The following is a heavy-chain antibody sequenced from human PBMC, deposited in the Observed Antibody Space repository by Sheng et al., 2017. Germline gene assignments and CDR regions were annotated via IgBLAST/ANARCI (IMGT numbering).Heavy chain of an antibody. D-gene: IGHD4-4*01. CDR3: ARDYYSNYVSYYYYMDV. V-gene: IGHV1-2*02. J-gene: IGHJ6*03. CDR2: INPNSGGT. Sequence: QVQLVQSGAEVKKPGASVKVSCKASGYTFTGYYMHWVRQAPGQGLEWMGWINPNSGGTNYAQKFQGRVTMTRDTSISTAYMELSRLRSDDTAVYYCARDYYSNYVSYYYYMDVWGQGTTVTVSS. CDR1: GYTFTGYY.